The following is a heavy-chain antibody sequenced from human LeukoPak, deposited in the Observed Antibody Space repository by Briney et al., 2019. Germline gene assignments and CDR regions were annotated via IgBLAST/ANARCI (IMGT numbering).Heavy chain of an antibody. J-gene: IGHJ6*03. CDR3: AQYYDFWSGLYYMDV. D-gene: IGHD3-3*01. CDR2: IIPIFGTA. Sequence: SVKVSCMASGGTFSSYAISWVRQAPGQGLEWMGGIIPIFGTANYAQKFQGRVTITADESTSTAYMELSSLRSEDTAVYYCAQYYDFWSGLYYMDVWGKGTTVTVSS. V-gene: IGHV1-69*13. CDR1: GGTFSSYA.